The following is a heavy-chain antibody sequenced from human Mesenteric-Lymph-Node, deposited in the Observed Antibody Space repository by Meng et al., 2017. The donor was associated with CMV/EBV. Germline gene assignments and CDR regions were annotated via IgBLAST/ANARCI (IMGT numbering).Heavy chain of an antibody. Sequence: ESLKISCAASGFAFSGFAMNWVRQAPGKGLEWVAAVSGSGYETHYADSVKGRFTISRDKASRTLFLQMNSLRVEDSALYYCAKEASYDYWSGHPDYWGQGTRVTVSS. CDR3: AKEASYDYWSGHPDY. J-gene: IGHJ4*02. V-gene: IGHV3-23*01. CDR1: GFAFSGFA. D-gene: IGHD3-3*01. CDR2: VSGSGYET.